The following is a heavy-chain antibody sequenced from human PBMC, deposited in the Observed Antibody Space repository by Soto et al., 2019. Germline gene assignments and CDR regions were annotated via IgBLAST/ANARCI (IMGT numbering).Heavy chain of an antibody. D-gene: IGHD2-21*01. V-gene: IGHV2-26*01. Sequence: QVTLKESGPVLVKPTETLTLTCTVSGFSLSNARMGVSWIRQPPGKALEWLAHIFSNDETAYSTSLKTRLTIPKHTSKSQVVLTMGNMDPVDTATYYCARTVARMNLDYWGQGTLVTVSS. CDR2: IFSNDET. J-gene: IGHJ4*02. CDR1: GFSLSNARMG. CDR3: ARTVARMNLDY.